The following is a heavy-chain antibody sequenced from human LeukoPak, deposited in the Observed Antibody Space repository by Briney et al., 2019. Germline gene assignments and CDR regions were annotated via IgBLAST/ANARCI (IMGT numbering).Heavy chain of an antibody. CDR3: ARVTAVAGTGGYFDY. CDR1: GYTFTSYY. Sequence: ASVKVSCKASGYTFTSYYMHWVRQAPGQGLEWMGGIIPIFGTANYAQKFQGRVTITADESTSTAYMELSSLRSEDTAVYYCARVTAVAGTGGYFDYWGQGTLVTVSS. D-gene: IGHD6-19*01. CDR2: IIPIFGTA. J-gene: IGHJ4*02. V-gene: IGHV1-69*13.